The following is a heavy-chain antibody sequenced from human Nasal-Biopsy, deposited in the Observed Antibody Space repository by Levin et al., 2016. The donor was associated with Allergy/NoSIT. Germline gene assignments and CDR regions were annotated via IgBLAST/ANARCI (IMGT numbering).Heavy chain of an antibody. J-gene: IGHJ2*01. CDR2: VSGSGGST. Sequence: GESLKISCAASGFTFSNYAMSWVRQAPGKGLEWVSAVSGSGGSTYYADSVKGRFTISRDNSKNTLYLQMNSLRDEDTAVYYCAKDLQPRTYESSGYYFDLWGRGTLVTVSS. V-gene: IGHV3-23*01. D-gene: IGHD3-22*01. CDR3: AKDLQPRTYESSGYYFDL. CDR1: GFTFSNYA.